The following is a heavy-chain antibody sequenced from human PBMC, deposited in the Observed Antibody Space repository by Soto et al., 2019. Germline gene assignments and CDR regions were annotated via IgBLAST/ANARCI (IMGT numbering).Heavy chain of an antibody. CDR1: GFTFRSFT. CDR2: ISSNSAYI. Sequence: GGSLRLSCAASGFTFRSFTMNWVRQAPGKGLEWVSTISSNSAYIYYADALRGRFTISRDNAKNSLHLQMNSPRAEDTAVYYCTRDASRDSSARGWFDPWGPGTLVTVSS. J-gene: IGHJ5*02. CDR3: TRDASRDSSARGWFDP. V-gene: IGHV3-21*01. D-gene: IGHD6-13*01.